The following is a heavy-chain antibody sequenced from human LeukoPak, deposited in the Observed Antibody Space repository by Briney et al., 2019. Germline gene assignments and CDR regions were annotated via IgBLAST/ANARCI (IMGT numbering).Heavy chain of an antibody. Sequence: PGGSLRLSCAASGFTFSDYYMSWIRQAPGKRLERVSYISGSGLTIYYADSVKGRVTVYRDNAKNSLSLQMNSLRAEDTAMYYCARDGGEYCSSTSCYAGHWGQGTLVTVSS. CDR3: ARDGGEYCSSTSCYAGH. CDR1: GFTFSDYY. D-gene: IGHD2-2*01. J-gene: IGHJ4*02. V-gene: IGHV3-11*01. CDR2: ISGSGLTI.